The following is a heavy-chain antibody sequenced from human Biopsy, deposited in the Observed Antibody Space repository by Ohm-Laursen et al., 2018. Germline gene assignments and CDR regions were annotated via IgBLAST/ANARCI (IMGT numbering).Heavy chain of an antibody. D-gene: IGHD3-22*01. J-gene: IGHJ5*02. CDR2: IFYRGST. Sequence: ETLSLTCTVSGGSISNNNYYWGWIRQPPGKGLEWIGSIFYRGSTHYKPSLKSRVNISVDTSKNQFSLKLNSVTAADMAVYYCARDYDTSGYYYVSWGQGTLVTVSS. CDR1: GGSISNNNYY. CDR3: ARDYDTSGYYYVS. V-gene: IGHV4-39*01.